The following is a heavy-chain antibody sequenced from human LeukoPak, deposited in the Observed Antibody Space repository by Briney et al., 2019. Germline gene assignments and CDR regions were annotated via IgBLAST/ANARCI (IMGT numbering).Heavy chain of an antibody. V-gene: IGHV3-66*01. D-gene: IGHD3-10*01. Sequence: GGSLRLSCAVSGFTVSSNYMSWVRQAPGKGLEWVSVIYSGGSTYYADSVKGRFTISRDNSKNTLYLQMNSLRAEDTAVYYCARFYGSGSYETYWGQGTLVTVSS. CDR3: ARFYGSGSYETY. J-gene: IGHJ4*02. CDR2: IYSGGST. CDR1: GFTVSSNY.